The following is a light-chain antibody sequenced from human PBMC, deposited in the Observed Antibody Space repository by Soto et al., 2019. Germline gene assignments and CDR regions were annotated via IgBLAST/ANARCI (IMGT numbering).Light chain of an antibody. Sequence: DIQMTQSPSTLSASVGDRVTITCRASQSISSWLAWYQQKPGKAPKLLIYDASSLESGVPSRFSGRGSGTEFTLTISSPQPDDFATYYCQQYNSYSTWTFGQGTKVEIK. CDR3: QQYNSYSTWT. V-gene: IGKV1-5*01. CDR2: DAS. CDR1: QSISSW. J-gene: IGKJ1*01.